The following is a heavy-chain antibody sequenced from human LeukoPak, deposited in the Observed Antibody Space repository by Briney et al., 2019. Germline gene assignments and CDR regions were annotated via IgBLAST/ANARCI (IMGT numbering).Heavy chain of an antibody. D-gene: IGHD6-19*01. CDR3: AKGAAGVNRVFDY. Sequence: PGGSLRLSCEASGFSFSTSAMSWVRQAPGKGLEWVSAINGGGDNTYYAESVKGRFTISRDNSKNTLFLQMNPLRAEDTAVYYCAKGAAGVNRVFDYWGQGTLVTVSS. V-gene: IGHV3-23*01. CDR2: INGGGDNT. CDR1: GFSFSTSA. J-gene: IGHJ4*02.